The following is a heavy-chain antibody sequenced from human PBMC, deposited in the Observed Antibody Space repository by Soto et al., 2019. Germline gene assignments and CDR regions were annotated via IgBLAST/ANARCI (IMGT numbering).Heavy chain of an antibody. CDR1: GGSISSGGYY. D-gene: IGHD6-13*01. CDR3: ARGGYSSTPWDYYYYYMDV. V-gene: IGHV4-61*08. J-gene: IGHJ6*03. Sequence: SETLSLTCTVSGGSISSGGYYWSWIRQPPGKGLEWIGYIYYSGSTNYNPSLKSRVTISVDTSKNQFSLKLSSVTAADTAVYYCARGGYSSTPWDYYYYYMDVWGKGTTVTVSS. CDR2: IYYSGST.